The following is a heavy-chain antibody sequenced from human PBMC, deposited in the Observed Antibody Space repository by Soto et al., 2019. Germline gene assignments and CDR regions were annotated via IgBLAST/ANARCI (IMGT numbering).Heavy chain of an antibody. CDR3: ARDRSSGYYYNY. Sequence: ASVKVSCKASGYTFTSYAMHWVRQAPGQRLEWMGWINAGNGNTKYSQKFQGRVTITRDTSASTAYMELSSLRSEDTAVYYCARDRSSGYYYNYWGQGTLVTVSS. CDR2: INAGNGNT. D-gene: IGHD3-22*01. J-gene: IGHJ4*02. V-gene: IGHV1-3*01. CDR1: GYTFTSYA.